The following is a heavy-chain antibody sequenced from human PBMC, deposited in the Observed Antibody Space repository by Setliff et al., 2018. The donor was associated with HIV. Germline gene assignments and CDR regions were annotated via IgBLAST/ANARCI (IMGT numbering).Heavy chain of an antibody. Sequence: ASVKVSCKASGYTFTGYYMHWVRQAPGQGLEWMGWINPNDGAAHYAQRFHGRVTMTRDTSISTAYVELRSLISDDTAVYYCARGLFGQLERIGHYMDVWGKGTTVTVSS. CDR2: INPNDGAA. J-gene: IGHJ6*03. D-gene: IGHD1-1*01. CDR1: GYTFTGYY. V-gene: IGHV1-2*02. CDR3: ARGLFGQLERIGHYMDV.